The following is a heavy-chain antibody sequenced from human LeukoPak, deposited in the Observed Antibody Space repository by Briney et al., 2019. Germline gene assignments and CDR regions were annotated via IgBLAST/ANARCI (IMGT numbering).Heavy chain of an antibody. CDR2: IIGSGGRT. CDR1: GFTFSSYA. Sequence: GGSLRLSCAASGFTFSSYAMSWVRQAPGKGLEWVSAIIGSGGRTYYADSVKGRFTIYRDNYKNTLYLQMNSLRAEDTAVYYCAKIESDSPFDPWGQGTLVTVSS. CDR3: AKIESDSPFDP. D-gene: IGHD2-21*02. J-gene: IGHJ5*02. V-gene: IGHV3-23*01.